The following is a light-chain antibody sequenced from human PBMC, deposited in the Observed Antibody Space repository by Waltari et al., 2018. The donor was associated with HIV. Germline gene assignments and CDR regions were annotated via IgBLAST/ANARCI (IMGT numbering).Light chain of an antibody. CDR1: SSDAGGYDY. V-gene: IGLV2-14*01. CDR3: SSYTSSTPYV. Sequence: QSALTQPASVSGSPGQSITLPCPETSSDAGGYDYVSWYQPYPGKAPKLMISEVSNRPSGVSNRFSGSKSGNTASLTISGLQAEDEADYYCSSYTSSTPYVFGTGTKVTVL. CDR2: EVS. J-gene: IGLJ1*01.